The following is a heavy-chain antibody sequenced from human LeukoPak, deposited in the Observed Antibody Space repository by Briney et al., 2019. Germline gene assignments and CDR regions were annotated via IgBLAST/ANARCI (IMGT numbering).Heavy chain of an antibody. Sequence: GGSLRLSCAASGFTVSSNYMSWVRQAPGKGLEWVAFIRYDGSNKYYADSVKGRFTISRDNSKNTLYLQMNSLRAEDTAVYYCAKGPSWELLYGAFDIWGQGTMVTVSS. V-gene: IGHV3-30*02. CDR1: GFTVSSNY. D-gene: IGHD1-26*01. CDR3: AKGPSWELLYGAFDI. J-gene: IGHJ3*02. CDR2: IRYDGSNK.